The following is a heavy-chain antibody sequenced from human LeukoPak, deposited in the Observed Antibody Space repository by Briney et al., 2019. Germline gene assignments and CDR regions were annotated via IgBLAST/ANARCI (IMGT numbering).Heavy chain of an antibody. CDR3: ARVRRDIVVVPAAIRGNWFDP. J-gene: IGHJ5*02. CDR1: GYTFTSYG. D-gene: IGHD2-2*02. V-gene: IGHV1-18*01. CDR2: ISAYNGNI. Sequence: ASVKVSCKASGYTFTSYGISWVRQAPGQGLEWMGWISAYNGNINYAQKLQGRATMTTDTSTSTAYMELRSLRSDDTAVYYCARVRRDIVVVPAAIRGNWFDPWGQGTLVTVSS.